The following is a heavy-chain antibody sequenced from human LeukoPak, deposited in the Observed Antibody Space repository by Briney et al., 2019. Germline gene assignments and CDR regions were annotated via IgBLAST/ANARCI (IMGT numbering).Heavy chain of an antibody. CDR3: ARVMAYDSSGYRYYFDY. J-gene: IGHJ4*02. CDR2: ISAYNGNT. CDR1: GYTFTSYG. D-gene: IGHD3-22*01. Sequence: GASVKVSCKASGYTFTSYGISWVRQAPGQGPEWMGWISAYNGNTNYAQKLQGRVTMTTDTSMSTAYMELRSLRSDGTAVYYCARVMAYDSSGYRYYFDYWGQGTLVTVSS. V-gene: IGHV1-18*01.